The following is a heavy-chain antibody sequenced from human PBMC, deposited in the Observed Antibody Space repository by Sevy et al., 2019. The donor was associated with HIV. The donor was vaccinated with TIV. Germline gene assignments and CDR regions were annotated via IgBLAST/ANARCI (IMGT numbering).Heavy chain of an antibody. CDR3: TTDRGIASRPIFDS. CDR2: IKSEGDGGTT. J-gene: IGHJ4*02. Sequence: GGSLRLSCAVSGLTVSSAWMSWVRQAPGSGLEWLGRIKSEGDGGTTDYAAPLEGRFTISRDESKNWLYLQVNSLKTEDTSMYYCTTDRGIASRPIFDSWGQGALVTVSS. D-gene: IGHD6-6*01. V-gene: IGHV3-15*01. CDR1: GLTVSSAW.